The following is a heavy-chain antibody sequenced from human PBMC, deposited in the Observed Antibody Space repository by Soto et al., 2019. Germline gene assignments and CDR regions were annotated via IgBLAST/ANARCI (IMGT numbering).Heavy chain of an antibody. D-gene: IGHD6-19*01. CDR1: GFSFTSSA. CDR3: AKPRMYSGGIYWYFDL. J-gene: IGHJ2*01. Sequence: EVQLFESGGGLVQPEGSLRLSCAASGFSFTSSALGWVRQAPGKGLEWVSAVSTSGGTTYYADSVKGRFAISRDNSKSTLYLQMSSLRAEDTALYYCAKPRMYSGGIYWYFDLWGRGTLVTVSS. V-gene: IGHV3-23*01. CDR2: VSTSGGTT.